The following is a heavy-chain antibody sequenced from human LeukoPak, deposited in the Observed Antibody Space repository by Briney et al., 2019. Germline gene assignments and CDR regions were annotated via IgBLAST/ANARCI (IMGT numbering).Heavy chain of an antibody. CDR3: ASVGPSIAARPDY. J-gene: IGHJ4*02. CDR1: GGCISSGDYY. CDR2: IYYSGST. V-gene: IGHV4-39*01. D-gene: IGHD6-6*01. Sequence: SETLSLTCTVSGGCISSGDYYWGWIRQPPGKGLEWIGSIYYSGSTYYNPSLKSRVTISVDTSKNQFSLKLSSVTAADTAVYYCASVGPSIAARPDYWGQGTLVPVSS.